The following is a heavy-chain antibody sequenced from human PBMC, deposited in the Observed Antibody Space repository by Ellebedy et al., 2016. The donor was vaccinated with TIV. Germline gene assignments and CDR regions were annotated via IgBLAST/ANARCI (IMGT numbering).Heavy chain of an antibody. CDR3: AKDRVVATAGWDLDS. V-gene: IGHV3-30*18. J-gene: IGHJ4*02. D-gene: IGHD5-12*01. CDR2: ISYDGRTQ. Sequence: GESLKISXVASEFSVTNFGLHWVRQPPGKGLEWLAVISYDGRTQHYADSVKDRFTISRDNSKKTLYLQLNSLRPEDTGVYFCAKDRVVATAGWDLDSWGQGTLVTVSS. CDR1: EFSVTNFG.